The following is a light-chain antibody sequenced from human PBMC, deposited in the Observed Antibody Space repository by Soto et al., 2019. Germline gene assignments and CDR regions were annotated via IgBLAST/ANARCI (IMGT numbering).Light chain of an antibody. CDR3: SSYTSSSAYV. Sequence: VLTQPASVSGSPGQSITISCTGTSSDVGGYNYVSWYQQHPGKAPKLMIYDVSNRPSGVSNRFSGSKSGNTASLTISGLQAEDEADYYCSSYTSSSAYVFGTGTKVTVL. J-gene: IGLJ1*01. CDR2: DVS. CDR1: SSDVGGYNY. V-gene: IGLV2-14*01.